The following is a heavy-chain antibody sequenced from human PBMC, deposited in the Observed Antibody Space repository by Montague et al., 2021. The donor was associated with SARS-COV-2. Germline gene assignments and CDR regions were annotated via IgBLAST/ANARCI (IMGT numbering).Heavy chain of an antibody. CDR3: ARKGSGRPDLAY. J-gene: IGHJ4*02. D-gene: IGHD1-26*01. V-gene: IGHV4-4*02. Sequence: SETLSLTCVVSGHSISTDNGRTCVCTPAGTRLGRVGEIYHTGSTKYKPSLKSRVSMSVGKSWNQFSLRLTSVTAADTAIYYCARKGSGRPDLAYWGQGPLVTVSS. CDR1: GHSISTDNG. CDR2: IYHTGST.